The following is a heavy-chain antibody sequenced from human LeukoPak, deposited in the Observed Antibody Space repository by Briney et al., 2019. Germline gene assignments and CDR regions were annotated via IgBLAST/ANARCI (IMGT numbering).Heavy chain of an antibody. V-gene: IGHV4-34*01. CDR2: INHSGST. D-gene: IGHD3-9*01. J-gene: IGHJ4*02. CDR3: ARGGMTGYTS. Sequence: SETLSLTCAVYGGSFSGYYWSWIRQPPGKGLEWIGEINHSGSTNYNPSLKSRVTISVDTSKNQFSLKLSSVTAADTAVYYCARGGMTGYTSWGQGTLVTVSS. CDR1: GGSFSGYY.